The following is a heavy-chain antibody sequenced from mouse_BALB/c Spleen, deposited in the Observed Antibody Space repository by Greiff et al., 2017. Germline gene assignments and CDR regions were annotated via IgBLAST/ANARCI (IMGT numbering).Heavy chain of an antibody. CDR1: GYTFTEYT. Sequence: VQLKQSGPELVKPGASVKISCKTSGYTFTEYTMHWVKQSHGKSLEWIGGINPNNGGTSYNQKFKGKATLTVDKSSSTAYMEIRSLTSEDSAVYYCARGDGYYFHAMDYWGQGTSVTVSS. CDR2: INPNNGGT. CDR3: ARGDGYYFHAMDY. V-gene: IGHV1-26*01. J-gene: IGHJ4*01. D-gene: IGHD2-3*01.